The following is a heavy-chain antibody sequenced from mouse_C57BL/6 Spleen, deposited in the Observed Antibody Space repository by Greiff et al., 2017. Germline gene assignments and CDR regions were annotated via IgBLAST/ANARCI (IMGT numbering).Heavy chain of an antibody. J-gene: IGHJ4*01. D-gene: IGHD5-1*01. Sequence: EVKLVESGGGLVQPKGSLTLSCAASGFSFNTYAMHWVRQAPGKGLEWVARIGSKSNNYATYYADSVKDRFTNSRDDSESMLYLQMNNLKTEDTAMYYCVRQDSTFAMDYWGQGTTVTVSS. CDR3: VRQDSTFAMDY. CDR2: IGSKSNNYAT. CDR1: GFSFNTYA. V-gene: IGHV10-1*01.